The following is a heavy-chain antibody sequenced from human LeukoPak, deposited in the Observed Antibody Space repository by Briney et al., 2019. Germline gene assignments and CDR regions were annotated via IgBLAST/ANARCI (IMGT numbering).Heavy chain of an antibody. V-gene: IGHV4-30-4*01. CDR3: ARWNSPHLDY. CDR2: IYYSGST. Sequence: PSQTLSLTCTVSGGSISSGDYYWGWVRQPPGKGLEWIGYIYYSGSTHYNPSLKSRVTISVDTSKNQFSLKLSSVTAADTAVYYCARWNSPHLDYWGQGTLVTVSS. D-gene: IGHD2/OR15-2a*01. J-gene: IGHJ4*02. CDR1: GGSISSGDYY.